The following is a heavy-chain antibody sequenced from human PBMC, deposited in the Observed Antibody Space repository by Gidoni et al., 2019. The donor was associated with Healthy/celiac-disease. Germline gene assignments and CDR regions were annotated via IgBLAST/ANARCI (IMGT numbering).Heavy chain of an antibody. CDR3: ARHGDPGTLRAEYFQH. V-gene: IGHV4-39*01. J-gene: IGHJ1*01. D-gene: IGHD2-21*01. Sequence: IYYSGSTYYNPSLKSRVTISVDTSKNQFSLKLSSVTAADTAVYYCARHGDPGTLRAEYFQHWGQGTLVTVSS. CDR2: IYYSGST.